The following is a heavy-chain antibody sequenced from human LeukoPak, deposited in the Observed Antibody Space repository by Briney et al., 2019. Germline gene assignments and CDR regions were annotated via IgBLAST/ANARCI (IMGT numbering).Heavy chain of an antibody. CDR3: AKGADLRFLEWLLSAGHFDY. V-gene: IGHV3-23*01. D-gene: IGHD3-3*01. Sequence: GGSLRLSCAASGFTFSSYAMSWVRQAPVKGLEWVSAISGSGGSTYYADSVKGRFTISRDNSKNTLYLQMNSLRAEDTAVYYCAKGADLRFLEWLLSAGHFDYWGQGTLVTVSS. J-gene: IGHJ4*02. CDR2: ISGSGGST. CDR1: GFTFSSYA.